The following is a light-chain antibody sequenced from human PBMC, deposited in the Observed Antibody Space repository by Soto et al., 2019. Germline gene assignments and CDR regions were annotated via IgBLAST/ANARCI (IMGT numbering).Light chain of an antibody. J-gene: IGKJ1*01. CDR1: QSISSW. CDR3: QQYNSYWT. V-gene: IGKV1-5*01. CDR2: DAS. Sequence: DIQMTHSPSTLSASVVDRVTITFRASQSISSWLAWYQQKPGKAPKLLIYDASSLESGVPSRFSGSGSGTEFTLTISSLQPDDFATYYCQQYNSYWTFGQGTKV.